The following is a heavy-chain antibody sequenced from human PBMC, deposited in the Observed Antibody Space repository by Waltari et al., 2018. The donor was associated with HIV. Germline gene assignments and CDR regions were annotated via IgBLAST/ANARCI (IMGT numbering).Heavy chain of an antibody. CDR1: GFTFGAYA. Sequence: EVQLVESGGGLVQPGRSLRLSCTASGFTFGAYAMSWVRQAPGKGLEWVGFIRSKAYGGTTEYAASVKGRFTISRDDSKSIAYLQMNSLKTEDTAVYYCTREIPGYSYGYGAFDIWGQGTMVTVSS. J-gene: IGHJ3*02. CDR3: TREIPGYSYGYGAFDI. D-gene: IGHD5-18*01. CDR2: IRSKAYGGTT. V-gene: IGHV3-49*04.